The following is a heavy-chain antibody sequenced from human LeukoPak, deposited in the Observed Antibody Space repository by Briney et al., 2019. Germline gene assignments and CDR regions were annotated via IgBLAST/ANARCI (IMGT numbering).Heavy chain of an antibody. D-gene: IGHD6-19*01. J-gene: IGHJ4*02. CDR2: IYSGGRT. V-gene: IGHV3-66*04. CDR1: GFTVSSNY. CDR3: ARPGSGWYVDC. Sequence: GGSLRLSCAASGFTVSSNYMSWVRQAPGKGLEWVSVIYSGGRTYYADPVKGRFTISRDNSKNTLSLQMNSLRAEDTAVYYRARPGSGWYVDCWGQGTLVTVSS.